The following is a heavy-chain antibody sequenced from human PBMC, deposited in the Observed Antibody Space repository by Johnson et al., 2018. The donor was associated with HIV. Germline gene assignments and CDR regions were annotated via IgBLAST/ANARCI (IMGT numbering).Heavy chain of an antibody. Sequence: EVQLVESGGGVVQPGGSLRLSCAASGFTFSSYAMSWVRQAPGKGLEWASVISSGGSTYYADSVKGRFTISRDNSKNTLYLQMNSLRAEDTAVYYCARDYREANAFDIWGQGTMVTVSS. D-gene: IGHD1-26*01. J-gene: IGHJ3*02. CDR3: ARDYREANAFDI. CDR1: GFTFSSYA. CDR2: ISSGGST. V-gene: IGHV3-66*01.